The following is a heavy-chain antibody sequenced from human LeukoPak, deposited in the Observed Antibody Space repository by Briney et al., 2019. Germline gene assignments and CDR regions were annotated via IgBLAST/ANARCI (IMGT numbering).Heavy chain of an antibody. V-gene: IGHV4-59*01. CDR3: ARFRYCSSDTSCYYDFDY. J-gene: IGHJ4*02. CDR2: IYYSGRT. Sequence: PSETLSLTCTVSGGSISGYYWSWIRQPPERGLEWIGYIYYSGRTNYNPSLKSRVTVSVDTSRNQFSLKLSSMTAADTAVYYCARFRYCSSDTSCYYDFDYWGQGTLVTVSS. CDR1: GGSISGYY. D-gene: IGHD2-2*01.